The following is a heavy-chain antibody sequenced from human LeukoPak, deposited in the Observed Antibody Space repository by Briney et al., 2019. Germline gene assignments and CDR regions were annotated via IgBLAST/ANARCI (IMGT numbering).Heavy chain of an antibody. J-gene: IGHJ4*02. CDR1: GGSISSYY. V-gene: IGHV4-59*01. Sequence: SETLSLTCTVSGGSISSYYWSWIRQPPWKGLEWIGYIYYSGSTNYNPSLKSRVTISVDTSKNQFSLKLSSVTAADTAVYYCARARYQYYFDYWGQGTLVTVSS. CDR2: IYYSGST. D-gene: IGHD2-2*01. CDR3: ARARYQYYFDY.